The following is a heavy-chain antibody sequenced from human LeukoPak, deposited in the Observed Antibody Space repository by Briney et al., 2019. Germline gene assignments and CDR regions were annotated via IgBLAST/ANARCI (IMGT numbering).Heavy chain of an antibody. CDR1: GFTFSSYA. D-gene: IGHD2-2*01. V-gene: IGHV3-23*01. CDR2: ISGSGGST. CDR3: AKGGYCSSTSCQSLSYYYYGMDV. Sequence: GGSLRLSCAASGFTFSSYAMSWVRQAPGKGLEWVSAISGSGGSTYYADSVKGRFTISRDNSKNTLYLQMNSLRAEDTAVYYCAKGGYCSSTSCQSLSYYYYGMDVWGQGTTVTVSS. J-gene: IGHJ6*02.